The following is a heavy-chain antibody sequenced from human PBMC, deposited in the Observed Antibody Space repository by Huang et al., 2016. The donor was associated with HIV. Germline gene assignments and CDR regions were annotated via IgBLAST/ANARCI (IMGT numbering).Heavy chain of an antibody. V-gene: IGHV1-69*01. CDR1: GGTFSNHG. CDR2: IIPVFGTQ. D-gene: IGHD1-26*01. Sequence: QVQLVQSGAEVKKPGSSVKVSCKASGGTFSNHGFSWVRQAPGQGLEGRGGIIPVFGTQYYTPKFQGRVTITADESTSTVYMELSSLTPDDTAEYYCARVRGYSGSYYGMDVWGQGTTVTVSS. CDR3: ARVRGYSGSYYGMDV. J-gene: IGHJ6*02.